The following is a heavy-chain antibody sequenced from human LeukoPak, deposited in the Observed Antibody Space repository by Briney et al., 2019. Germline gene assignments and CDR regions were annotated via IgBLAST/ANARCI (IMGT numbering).Heavy chain of an antibody. D-gene: IGHD3-10*01. J-gene: IGHJ4*02. CDR1: GFTFSSSD. CDR2: ISSSSSLI. Sequence: GGSLGLSCAASGFTFSSSDMDWVRQAPGKGLEWVASISSSSSLIYYTDSVKGRFTISRDNAKNSLYLQMNSLRAEDTALYYCVTRVQSTGDYWGQGTLVTVSS. V-gene: IGHV3-21*03. CDR3: VTRVQSTGDY.